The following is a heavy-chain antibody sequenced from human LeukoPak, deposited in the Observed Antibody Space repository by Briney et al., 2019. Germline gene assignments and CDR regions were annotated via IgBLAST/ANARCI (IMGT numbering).Heavy chain of an antibody. J-gene: IGHJ4*02. V-gene: IGHV3-21*01. D-gene: IGHD1-26*01. CDR1: GFTFSSYS. CDR2: ISSSSSYI. Sequence: GGSLRLSCAASGFTFSSYSMNRVRQAPGKGLEWVSSISSSSSYIYYADSVKGRFTISRDNAKNSLYLQMNSLRAEDTAVYYCARESATAGDFDYWGQGTLVTVSS. CDR3: ARESATAGDFDY.